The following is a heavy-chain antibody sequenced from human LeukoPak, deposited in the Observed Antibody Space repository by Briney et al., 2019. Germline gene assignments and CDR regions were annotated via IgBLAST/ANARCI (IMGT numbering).Heavy chain of an antibody. V-gene: IGHV4-31*03. D-gene: IGHD2-15*01. J-gene: IGHJ4*02. CDR2: IYYSGST. CDR1: GGSISSGGYY. CDR3: ARGGGGGSREFDY. Sequence: SETLSLTCTVSGGSISSGGYYWSWIRQHPGKGLEWIGYIYYSGSTYYNPSLKSRVTISVDTSKNQFSLKLSSVTAADTAVYYCARGGGGGSREFDYWGQGTLVTVSS.